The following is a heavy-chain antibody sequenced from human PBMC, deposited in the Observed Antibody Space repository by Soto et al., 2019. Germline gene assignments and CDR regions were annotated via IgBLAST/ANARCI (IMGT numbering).Heavy chain of an antibody. V-gene: IGHV4-34*01. Sequence: QVQLQQWGAGLLKPSETLSLTCAVYGGSFSGYYWSWIRQPPGKGLEWIGEINHSGSTNYNPSLKSRVTISVDTSKNQFSLKLSSVTAADTAVYYCARGLYYYGSGSHRCFDPWGQGTLVTVSS. D-gene: IGHD3-10*01. CDR3: ARGLYYYGSGSHRCFDP. CDR1: GGSFSGYY. CDR2: INHSGST. J-gene: IGHJ5*02.